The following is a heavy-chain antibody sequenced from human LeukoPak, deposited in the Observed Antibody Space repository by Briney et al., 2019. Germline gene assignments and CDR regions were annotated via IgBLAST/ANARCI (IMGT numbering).Heavy chain of an antibody. CDR3: ARGTYDSTFGAPSFDP. Sequence: APVKVSCKASRYTFTSSGISWVRQAPGQGLEWMGWISAYNGNTNYAQKLKGRVTMTTDTSTSTAYMELRSLRSDDTAVYYCARGTYDSTFGAPSFDPWGQGTLVTVSS. CDR2: ISAYNGNT. J-gene: IGHJ5*02. CDR1: RYTFTSSG. D-gene: IGHD3-10*01. V-gene: IGHV1-18*01.